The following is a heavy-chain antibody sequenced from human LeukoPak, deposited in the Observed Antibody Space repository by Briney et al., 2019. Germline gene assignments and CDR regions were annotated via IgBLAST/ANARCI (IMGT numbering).Heavy chain of an antibody. V-gene: IGHV4-61*01. Sequence: PSETLSLTCTVSGGPVSGSSYYWSWVRQPPGKGLEWIGFVYYTGTTSYNPSLKSRVTISVDTSKNQFSLKLSSVTAADTAVYYCARGGWYPESFQHWGQGALVTVSS. CDR3: ARGGWYPESFQH. CDR2: VYYTGTT. J-gene: IGHJ1*01. D-gene: IGHD6-19*01. CDR1: GGPVSGSSYY.